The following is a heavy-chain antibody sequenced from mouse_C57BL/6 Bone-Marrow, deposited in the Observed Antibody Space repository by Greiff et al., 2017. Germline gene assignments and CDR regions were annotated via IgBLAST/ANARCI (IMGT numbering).Heavy chain of an antibody. CDR1: GYTFTDYN. CDR2: INPNNGGT. J-gene: IGHJ3*01. CDR3: ERSPIYGGYYVTFLFAY. V-gene: IGHV1-18*01. D-gene: IGHD2-3*01. Sequence: EVQLQQSGPELVKPGASVKIPCTASGYTFTDYNMDWVKQSHGKSLEWIGDINPNNGGTIYNPKFNGKAPLTVDKSSSTAYLELRSLTSEYTAVYYCERSPIYGGYYVTFLFAYWGQGTRVTVSA.